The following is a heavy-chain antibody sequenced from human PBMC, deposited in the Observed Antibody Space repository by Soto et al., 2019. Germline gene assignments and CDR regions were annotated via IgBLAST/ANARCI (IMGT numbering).Heavy chain of an antibody. V-gene: IGHV5-10-1*01. D-gene: IGHD6-13*01. Sequence: PGESLKISCKGSGYSFTSYWISWVRQMPGKGLEWMGRIDPSDSYTNYSPSFQGHVTISADKSISTAYLQWSSLKASDTAMYYCARRSSSSWDTTGLYYYYGMDVWGQGTTVTVSS. CDR1: GYSFTSYW. CDR3: ARRSSSSWDTTGLYYYYGMDV. CDR2: IDPSDSYT. J-gene: IGHJ6*02.